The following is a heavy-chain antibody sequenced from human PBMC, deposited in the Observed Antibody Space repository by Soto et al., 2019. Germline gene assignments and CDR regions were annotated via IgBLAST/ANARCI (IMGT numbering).Heavy chain of an antibody. V-gene: IGHV3-30-3*01. J-gene: IGHJ6*02. Sequence: QVQLVESGGGVVQPGRSLRLSCAASAFTFSSYGMHWVRQAPGKGLEWVAVISYDGSNKYYADSVKGRLTISRDNSKKTLYLQMNSLRAEDTAVYYCARIHHSSGWSNYGMDVWGQGTTVTVSS. CDR3: ARIHHSSGWSNYGMDV. CDR2: ISYDGSNK. D-gene: IGHD6-19*01. CDR1: AFTFSSYG.